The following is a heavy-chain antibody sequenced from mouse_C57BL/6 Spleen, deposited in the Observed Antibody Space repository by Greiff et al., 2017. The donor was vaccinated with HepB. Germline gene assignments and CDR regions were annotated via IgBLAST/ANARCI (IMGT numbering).Heavy chain of an antibody. CDR1: GFTFSSYA. V-gene: IGHV5-9-1*02. CDR2: ISSGGDYI. D-gene: IGHD1-1*01. J-gene: IGHJ2*01. CDR3: TRDSTTVVGDY. Sequence: EVKLMESGEGLVKPGGSLKLSCAASGFTFSSYAMSWVRQTPEKRLEWVAYISSGGDYIYYADTVKGRFTISRDNARNTLYLQMSSLKSEDTAMYYCTRDSTTVVGDYWGQGTTLTVSS.